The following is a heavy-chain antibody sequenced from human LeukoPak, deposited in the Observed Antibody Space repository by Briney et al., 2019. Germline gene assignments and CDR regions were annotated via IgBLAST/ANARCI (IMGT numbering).Heavy chain of an antibody. CDR3: ARIATVTQDDY. CDR2: TYYRSKWYN. CDR1: GDSVSNNRAD. V-gene: IGHV6-1*01. J-gene: IGHJ4*02. D-gene: IGHD4-17*01. Sequence: SQTLSLPCAISGDSVSNNRADWNSIRQSPSRGLEWLGRTYYRSKWYNDYALSVKSRITINPDTSKNQFSLQLNSVTPEDTAVYYCARIATVTQDDYWGQGTLVTVSS.